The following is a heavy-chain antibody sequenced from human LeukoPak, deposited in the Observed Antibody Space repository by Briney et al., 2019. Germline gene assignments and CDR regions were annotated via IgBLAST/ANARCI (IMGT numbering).Heavy chain of an antibody. Sequence: GGSLTLTCAASGSTFSSYWMSWVRQAPGKGLEWVANIKQDGSEKYYVDSVKGRFTISRDNAKNSLYLQMNSLRAEDTDVYYCARASGSGWYVFDYWGQGTLVTVSS. CDR2: IKQDGSEK. V-gene: IGHV3-7*01. CDR1: GSTFSSYW. CDR3: ARASGSGWYVFDY. D-gene: IGHD6-19*01. J-gene: IGHJ4*02.